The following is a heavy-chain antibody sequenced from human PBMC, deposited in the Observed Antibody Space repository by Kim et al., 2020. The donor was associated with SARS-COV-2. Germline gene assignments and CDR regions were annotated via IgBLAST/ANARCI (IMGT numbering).Heavy chain of an antibody. CDR3: ASSGYSSGHYFDY. J-gene: IGHJ4*02. Sequence: YNPSLKSRVTISVDTSKNQFSLKLSSVTAADTAVYYCASSGYSSGHYFDYWGQGTLVTVSS. D-gene: IGHD6-19*01. V-gene: IGHV4-34*01.